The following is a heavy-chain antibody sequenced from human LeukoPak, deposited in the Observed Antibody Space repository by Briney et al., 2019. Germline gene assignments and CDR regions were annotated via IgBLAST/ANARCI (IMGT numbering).Heavy chain of an antibody. CDR1: GFTFDDYA. CDR3: AKDNYDILTGYSYWYFDL. D-gene: IGHD3-9*01. V-gene: IGHV3-9*01. CDR2: ISWNSGSI. J-gene: IGHJ2*01. Sequence: SLRLSCAASGFTFDDYAMHWVRQAPGKGLEWVSGISWNSGSIGYADSVKGRFTISRDNAKNSLYLQMNSLRAEDTALYYCAKDNYDILTGYSYWYFDLWGRGTLVTVSS.